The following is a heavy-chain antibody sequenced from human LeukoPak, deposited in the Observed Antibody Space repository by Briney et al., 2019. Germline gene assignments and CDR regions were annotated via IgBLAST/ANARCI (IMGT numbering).Heavy chain of an antibody. CDR1: GGSFSGYY. Sequence: SETLSLTCAVYGGSFSGYYWSWIRQPPGKGLEWIGEINHSGSTNYNPSLKSRVTISVDTSKNQFSLKLSSVTAADTAVYYCARTLGWWLRGLDYWGQGTLVTVSS. CDR3: ARTLGWWLRGLDY. J-gene: IGHJ4*02. CDR2: INHSGST. D-gene: IGHD5-12*01. V-gene: IGHV4-34*01.